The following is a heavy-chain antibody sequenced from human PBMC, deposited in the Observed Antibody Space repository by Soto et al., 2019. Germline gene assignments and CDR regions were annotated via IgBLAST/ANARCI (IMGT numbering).Heavy chain of an antibody. CDR3: ARESAAARGVYYFDY. CDR1: GGTFSSYA. CDR2: IIPIFGTA. D-gene: IGHD2-2*01. J-gene: IGHJ4*02. Sequence: ASVKVSCKASGGTFSSYAISWVRQAPGQGLEWMGGIIPIFGTANYAQKFQGRVTITADKSTSTAYMELSSLRSEDTAVYYCARESAAARGVYYFDYRGQGTLVTVSS. V-gene: IGHV1-69*06.